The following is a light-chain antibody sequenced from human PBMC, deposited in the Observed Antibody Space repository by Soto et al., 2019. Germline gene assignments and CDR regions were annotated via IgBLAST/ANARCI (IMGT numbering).Light chain of an antibody. J-gene: IGLJ1*01. V-gene: IGLV1-40*01. Sequence: QSVLTQPPSVSGAPGQRVSISCTGSSSNIGAGYDVHWYQHLPGTAPKLLIYANNNRPSGVPDRFSGSKSGNTAPLTISGLQAEDEAEYHCSSYAGYYTYVFGTGTKVTVL. CDR3: SSYAGYYTYV. CDR2: ANN. CDR1: SSNIGAGYD.